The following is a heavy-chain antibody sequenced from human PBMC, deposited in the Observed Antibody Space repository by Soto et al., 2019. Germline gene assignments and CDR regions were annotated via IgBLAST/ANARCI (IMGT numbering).Heavy chain of an antibody. Sequence: QVHLVQSGAEVNKPGASVKVSCKASGYTFTSYGITWVRQAPGQGLEWMGWISAHNGNTDYAQKLQGRVIVTRDTSTSTAYMELRSLISDDTAVYYCARGRYGDYWGQGALVTVSS. V-gene: IGHV1-18*01. CDR2: ISAHNGNT. J-gene: IGHJ4*02. CDR1: GYTFTSYG. CDR3: ARGRYGDY. D-gene: IGHD1-1*01.